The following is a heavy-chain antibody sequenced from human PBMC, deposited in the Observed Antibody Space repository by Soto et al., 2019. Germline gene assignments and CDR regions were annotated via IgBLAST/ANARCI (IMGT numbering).Heavy chain of an antibody. D-gene: IGHD3-3*01. CDR1: GFTFSSYA. J-gene: IGHJ4*02. V-gene: IGHV3-23*01. Sequence: GGSLRLSCAASGFTFSSYAMSWVRQAPGKGLEWVSAISGSGGSTYYADSVKGRFTISRDNSKNTLYLQMNSLRAEDTAVYYCAKDVRFDFWSGYLKGSYFDYWGQGTLVTVSS. CDR3: AKDVRFDFWSGYLKGSYFDY. CDR2: ISGSGGST.